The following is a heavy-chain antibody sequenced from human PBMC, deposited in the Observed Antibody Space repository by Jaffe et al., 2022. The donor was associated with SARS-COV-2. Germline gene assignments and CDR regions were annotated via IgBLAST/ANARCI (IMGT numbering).Heavy chain of an antibody. CDR1: GFTFSNYR. J-gene: IGHJ5*02. V-gene: IGHV3-48*02. Sequence: EVQLVESGGGLVQPGGSLRLSCVASGFTFSNYRMNWVRQAPGKGLEWISYISSVSTTIYYADSVKGRFTISRDNADSSLYLQMNSLRDEDTAVYYCAREPSAGTTFDRWGQGTLVTVSS. CDR2: ISSVSTTI. D-gene: IGHD1-7*01. CDR3: AREPSAGTTFDR.